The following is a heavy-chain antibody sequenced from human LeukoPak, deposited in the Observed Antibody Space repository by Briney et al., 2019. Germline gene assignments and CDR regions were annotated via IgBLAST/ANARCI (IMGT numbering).Heavy chain of an antibody. D-gene: IGHD3-10*01. CDR2: ISGSGGST. CDR3: AKYGSGSYYNVAHFDY. J-gene: IGHJ4*02. Sequence: HAGRSLRPAYPPAGFIFTSYSMGSVSQPAGNWIEWVSSISGSGGSTYYADSVKGRFTISRDNSKNTLYLQMNSLRAEDTAVYYCAKYGSGSYYNVAHFDYWGQGTLVTVSS. CDR1: GFIFTSYS. V-gene: IGHV3-23*01.